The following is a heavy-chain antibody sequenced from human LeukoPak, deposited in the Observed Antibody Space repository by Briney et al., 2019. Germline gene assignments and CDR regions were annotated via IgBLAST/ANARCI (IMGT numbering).Heavy chain of an antibody. CDR3: AKDSDEVGRYCYSTSCYGLDY. CDR1: GFTFSSHG. V-gene: IGHV3-30*02. J-gene: IGHJ4*02. D-gene: IGHD2-2*01. CDR2: IRYDGSDK. Sequence: GGSLRLSCAASGFTFSSHGMHWVRQTPGKGLEWVAFIRYDGSDKYYADSVKGRFTISRDNSKDTLNLQMSSLRVEDTAVYYCAKDSDEVGRYCYSTSCYGLDYWGQGTLVTVSS.